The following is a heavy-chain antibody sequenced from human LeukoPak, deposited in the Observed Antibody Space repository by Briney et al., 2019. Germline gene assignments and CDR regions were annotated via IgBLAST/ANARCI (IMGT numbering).Heavy chain of an antibody. CDR1: GFTFSSYW. Sequence: PGGSLRLSCAASGFTFSSYWMSWVRQAPGKGLERVANIKQDGSEKYYVDSVKGRFTISRDNAKNSLYLQMNSLRAEDTAAYYCARTNGDNSYGNGVPYYFDYWGQGTLVTVSS. CDR2: IKQDGSEK. V-gene: IGHV3-7*01. CDR3: ARTNGDNSYGNGVPYYFDY. D-gene: IGHD5-18*01. J-gene: IGHJ4*02.